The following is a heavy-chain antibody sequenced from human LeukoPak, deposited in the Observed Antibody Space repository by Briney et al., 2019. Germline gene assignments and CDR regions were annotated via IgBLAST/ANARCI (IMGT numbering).Heavy chain of an antibody. CDR2: IYYSGST. CDR1: GGSISSGDYY. Sequence: SETLSLACTVSGGSISSGDYYWSWIRQPPGKGLEWIGYIYYSGSTYYNPSLKSRVTISVDTSKNQFSLKLSSVTAADTAVYYCARSTYLGDILHWGQGTLVTVSS. V-gene: IGHV4-30-4*08. D-gene: IGHD2-15*01. CDR3: ARSTYLGDILH. J-gene: IGHJ1*01.